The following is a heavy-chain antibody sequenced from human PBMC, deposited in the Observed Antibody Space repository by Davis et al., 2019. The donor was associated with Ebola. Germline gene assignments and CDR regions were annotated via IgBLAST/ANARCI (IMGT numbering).Heavy chain of an antibody. J-gene: IGHJ4*02. V-gene: IGHV3-11*04. D-gene: IGHD1-26*01. CDR2: ISSSGSTK. Sequence: GESLKISCAASGFTFSDYYMSWIRQAPGKGLEWVSYISSSGSTKYYADSVKGRFTISRDNSKNTLYLQMNSLRAEDTAVYYCASAHRVGDYWGQGTLVTVSS. CDR1: GFTFSDYY. CDR3: ASAHRVGDY.